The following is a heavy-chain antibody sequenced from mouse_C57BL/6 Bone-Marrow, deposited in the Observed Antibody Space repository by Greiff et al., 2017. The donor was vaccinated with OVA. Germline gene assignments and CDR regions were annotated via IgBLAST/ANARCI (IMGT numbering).Heavy chain of an antibody. V-gene: IGHV1-62-2*01. CDR2: FYPGSGSI. D-gene: IGHD2-3*01. CDR3: ERHEDLYDSYYPWFDY. J-gene: IGHJ3*01. Sequence: HVQLQQSGAELVKPGASVTLSCKASGYTFTEYTLHCLKQRSGQGLEWIGWFYPGSGSIKYNEKFKDKATLTADTSSSTVYMELSRLTSEDSAVYFCERHEDLYDSYYPWFDYWGQGTRVTVSA. CDR1: GYTFTEYT.